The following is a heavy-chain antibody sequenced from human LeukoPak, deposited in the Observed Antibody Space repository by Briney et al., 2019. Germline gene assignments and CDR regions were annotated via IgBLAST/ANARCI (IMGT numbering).Heavy chain of an antibody. CDR1: GFTFSSYA. V-gene: IGHV3-64*01. J-gene: IGHJ3*02. CDR2: ISSNGGST. D-gene: IGHD3-22*01. CDR3: ARAEDSSGYFLPDAFDI. Sequence: GGSLRLSCAASGFTFSSYAMHWVRQAPGKGLEYVSAISSNGGSTYYANSVKGRFTISRDNSKNTLYLQMGSLRAEDMAVYYCARAEDSSGYFLPDAFDIWGQGTMVTVSS.